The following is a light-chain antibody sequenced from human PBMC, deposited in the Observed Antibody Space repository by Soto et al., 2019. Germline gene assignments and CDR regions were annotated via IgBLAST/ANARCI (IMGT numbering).Light chain of an antibody. Sequence: QSALTQPPSASGSPGQSVTISCTGTSSDFGGYNYVSWYQQHPGKAPKLMIYEVNKRPSGVPDRFSGSKSGNTASLTVSGLQAEDEADYYCSSYAGSNNSYVFGTGTKVTVL. V-gene: IGLV2-8*01. CDR3: SSYAGSNNSYV. J-gene: IGLJ1*01. CDR2: EVN. CDR1: SSDFGGYNY.